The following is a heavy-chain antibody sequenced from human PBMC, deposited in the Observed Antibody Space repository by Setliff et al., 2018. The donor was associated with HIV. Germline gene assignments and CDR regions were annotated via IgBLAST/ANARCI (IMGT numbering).Heavy chain of an antibody. CDR2: IYSSRSP. J-gene: IGHJ6*02. Sequence: SETLSLTCYVSGGSIRSRDSSWTWIRQPPGKGLEWIAHIYSSRSPYYHPSLKSRLVISVDTSQNPFSLKLSSVTAADTAVYYCARGLPAHSYSGLDVWGQGTTVTVSS. D-gene: IGHD2-15*01. CDR1: GGSIRSRDSS. V-gene: IGHV4-30-4*01. CDR3: ARGLPAHSYSGLDV.